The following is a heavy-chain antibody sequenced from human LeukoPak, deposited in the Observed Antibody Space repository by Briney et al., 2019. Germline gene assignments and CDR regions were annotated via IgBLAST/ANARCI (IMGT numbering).Heavy chain of an antibody. J-gene: IGHJ6*03. CDR3: ASAPTFYDSSGYYAYYYYYMDV. V-gene: IGHV3-33*01. CDR1: GFTFSSYG. CDR2: IWYDGSNK. D-gene: IGHD3-22*01. Sequence: PGRSLRLSCAASGFTFSSYGMHWVRQAPGKGLEWVAVIWYDGSNKYYADSVKGRFTISRDNSKNTLYLQMNSLRAEDTAVYYCASAPTFYDSSGYYAYYYYYMDVWGKGTTVTVSS.